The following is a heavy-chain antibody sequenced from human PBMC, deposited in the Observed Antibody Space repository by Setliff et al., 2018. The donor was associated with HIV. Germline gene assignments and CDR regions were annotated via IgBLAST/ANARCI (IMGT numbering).Heavy chain of an antibody. V-gene: IGHV1-69*13. D-gene: IGHD5-12*01. CDR2: IIPIYGTA. J-gene: IGHJ3*02. CDR3: ARDGGYSGHQWFGDAFDI. Sequence: ASVKVSCKAPGDIFSRYGISWVRQAPGQGLEWMGGIIPIYGTANSAQKFQGRVTITADESTSTAYMELSTLRSEDTAVYFCARDGGYSGHQWFGDAFDIWGQGTMVTVSS. CDR1: GDIFSRYG.